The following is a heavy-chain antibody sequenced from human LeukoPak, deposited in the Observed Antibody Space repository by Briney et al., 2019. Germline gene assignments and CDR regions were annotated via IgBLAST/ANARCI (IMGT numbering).Heavy chain of an antibody. D-gene: IGHD5-12*01. CDR2: VSYDGSKK. CDR1: GFTFSSYA. CDR3: AKDVKFSWPFYFDY. Sequence: TGGSLRLSCAASGFTFSSYAMSWVRQAPGKGLEWLAFVSYDGSKKYYSDSVKGRFTISRDNSKNTLFLQMNSLRAEDTAVYSCAKDVKFSWPFYFDYWGQGILVTVSS. J-gene: IGHJ4*02. V-gene: IGHV3-30*18.